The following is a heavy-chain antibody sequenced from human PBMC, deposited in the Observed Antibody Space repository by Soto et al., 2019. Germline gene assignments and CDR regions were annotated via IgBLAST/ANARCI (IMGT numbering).Heavy chain of an antibody. D-gene: IGHD6-6*01. CDR1: GGSISSYY. V-gene: IGHV4-59*01. Sequence: SETLSLTCTVSGGSISSYYWSWIRQPPGKGLEWIGYIYYSGSTNYNPSLKSRVTISVDTSKNQFSLKLSSVTAADTAVYYCAREPGAARPGAFDYWGQGTRVTVSS. J-gene: IGHJ4*02. CDR2: IYYSGST. CDR3: AREPGAARPGAFDY.